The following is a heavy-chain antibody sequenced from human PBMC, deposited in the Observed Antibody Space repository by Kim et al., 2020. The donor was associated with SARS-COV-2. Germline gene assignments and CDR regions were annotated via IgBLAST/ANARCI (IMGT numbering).Heavy chain of an antibody. J-gene: IGHJ6*02. CDR2: IFYSGST. CDR1: GSPISSYY. D-gene: IGHD5-12*01. Sequence: SETLSLTCTVSGSPISSYYWSWIRQPPGKGLEWIGYIFYSGSTNYNPSLKSRVTISVDTSKNQFSLKLSSVTAADTAVYYCARDLRWLQSGYYYYGMDVWGQGNTVTVSS. CDR3: ARDLRWLQSGYYYYGMDV. V-gene: IGHV4-59*01.